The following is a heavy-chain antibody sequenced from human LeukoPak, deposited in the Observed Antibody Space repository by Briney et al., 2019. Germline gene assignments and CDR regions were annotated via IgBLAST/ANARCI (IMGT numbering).Heavy chain of an antibody. Sequence: QPGRSLRLSCAASGFTFSSYAMHWVRQAPGKCLEWVAVVHNDGDTKYFGDSVKGRFTISRDNSKNTLYLQMNSLRAEDTAVYYCATGTGYYYDRWGQGTLVTVAS. CDR3: ATGTGYYYDR. V-gene: IGHV3-30*04. CDR1: GFTFSSYA. CDR2: VHNDGDTK. D-gene: IGHD3-9*01. J-gene: IGHJ4*02.